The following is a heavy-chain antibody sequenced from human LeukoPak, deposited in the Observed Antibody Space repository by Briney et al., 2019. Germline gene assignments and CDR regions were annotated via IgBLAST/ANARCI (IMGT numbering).Heavy chain of an antibody. V-gene: IGHV4-59*08. D-gene: IGHD3-16*02. J-gene: IGHJ6*03. Sequence: SETLSLTCTVSGGSIGTYYWSWVRQSPGTGLEWIGYIYVTGTRYNPYLQSRVTISVDRSRNRFFLKMTSVTAADTAVYYCARHIGGGIEDMDVWGRGTKVTVSS. CDR2: IYVTGT. CDR1: GGSIGTYY. CDR3: ARHIGGGIEDMDV.